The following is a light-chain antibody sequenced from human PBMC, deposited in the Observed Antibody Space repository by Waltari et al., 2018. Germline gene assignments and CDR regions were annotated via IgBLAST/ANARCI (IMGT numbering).Light chain of an antibody. CDR2: NNN. CDR3: EAWDDSLGGPV. CDR1: ISNIGADT. Sequence: QSVLTQPPSASGTPGQRVTIPCSGSISNIGADTVNWYQQLPGTAPKLLIYNNNKRSSGVPDRFSGSTSGTSASLAISGLQSEDEAVYYCEAWDDSLGGPVFGGGTKLTVL. J-gene: IGLJ2*01. V-gene: IGLV1-44*01.